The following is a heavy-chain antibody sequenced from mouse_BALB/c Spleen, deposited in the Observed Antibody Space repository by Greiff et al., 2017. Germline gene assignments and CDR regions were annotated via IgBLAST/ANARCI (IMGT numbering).Heavy chain of an antibody. CDR1: GYTFTSYW. CDR2: IYPGNSDT. J-gene: IGHJ1*01. D-gene: IGHD1-1*01. Sequence: EVQLQQSGTVLARPGASVKMSCKASGYTFTSYWMHWVKQRPGQGLEWIGAIYPGNSDTSYNQKFKGKAKLTAVTSTSTAYMELSSLTNEDSAVYYCTREPLPYYGSSYGYFDVWGAGTTVTVSS. V-gene: IGHV1-5*01. CDR3: TREPLPYYGSSYGYFDV.